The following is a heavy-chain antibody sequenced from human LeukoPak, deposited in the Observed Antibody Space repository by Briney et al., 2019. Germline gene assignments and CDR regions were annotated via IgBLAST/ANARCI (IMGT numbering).Heavy chain of an antibody. CDR1: GGSISSGSYY. J-gene: IGHJ5*02. V-gene: IGHV4-61*02. Sequence: SETLSLTCTVSGGSISSGSYYWSWIRQPAGKGLEWIGRIYTSGSTNYNPSLKSRVTISVDTSKNQFPLKLSSVTAADTAVYYCAREYYDFWSGPNWFDPWGQGTLVAVSS. CDR2: IYTSGST. CDR3: AREYYDFWSGPNWFDP. D-gene: IGHD3-3*01.